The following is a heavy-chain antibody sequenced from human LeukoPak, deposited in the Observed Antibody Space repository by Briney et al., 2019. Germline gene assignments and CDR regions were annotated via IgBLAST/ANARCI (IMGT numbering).Heavy chain of an antibody. D-gene: IGHD3-3*01. V-gene: IGHV4-61*08. J-gene: IGHJ4*02. CDR2: IYYSGST. CDR3: ARATAGGVLRFLEWFGYYFDY. CDR1: GGSISSGGYS. Sequence: SETLSLTCAVSGGSISSGGYSWSWIRQPPGKGLEWIGYIYYSGSTNYNPSLKSRVTISVDTSKNQFSLKLSSVTAADTAVYYCARATAGGVLRFLEWFGYYFDYWGQGTLVTVSS.